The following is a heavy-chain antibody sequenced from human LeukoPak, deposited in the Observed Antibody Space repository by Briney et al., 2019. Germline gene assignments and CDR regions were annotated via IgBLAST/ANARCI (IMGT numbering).Heavy chain of an antibody. CDR2: ISAYNGNT. Sequence: ASVKVSCKASGYTFTSYGISWVRQAPGQGLEWMGRISAYNGNTNYAQKLQGRVTMTTDTSTSTAYMELRSLRSDDTAVYYCARLTGIAARPGWFDPWGKGTLVTVSS. D-gene: IGHD6-6*01. CDR3: ARLTGIAARPGWFDP. CDR1: GYTFTSYG. V-gene: IGHV1-18*01. J-gene: IGHJ5*02.